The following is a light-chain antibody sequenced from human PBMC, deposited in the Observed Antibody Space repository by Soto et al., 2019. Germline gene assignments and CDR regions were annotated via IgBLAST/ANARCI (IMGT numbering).Light chain of an antibody. CDR3: KRYNAFSQT. V-gene: IGKV1-5*01. J-gene: IGKJ1*01. CDR1: QRINNW. CDR2: DAS. Sequence: DIQMTQSPSTLSASVGDRVTITCRASQRINNWVAWYQQKPGKAPKVLIYDASTLDSGVPSRFSGSGSGTKFFLTIDTLQPDDFATYYCKRYNAFSQTFGQGTKV.